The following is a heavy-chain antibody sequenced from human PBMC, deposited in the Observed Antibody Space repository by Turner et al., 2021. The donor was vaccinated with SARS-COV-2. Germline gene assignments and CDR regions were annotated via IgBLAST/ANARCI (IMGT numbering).Heavy chain of an antibody. V-gene: IGHV3-7*01. Sequence: EVQVVASGGGLVEPGGSLRLSCPASGFIFTTFWVNWVRQAPGKGLEWVANIKQDGSEGRYVDAVKGRFSLSRDNAKNSLYLQMNSLRADDTAIYYCAIWTSSAENFWGQGTLVTVSS. J-gene: IGHJ4*02. CDR1: GFIFTTFW. CDR3: AIWTSSAENF. D-gene: IGHD1-1*01. CDR2: IKQDGSEG.